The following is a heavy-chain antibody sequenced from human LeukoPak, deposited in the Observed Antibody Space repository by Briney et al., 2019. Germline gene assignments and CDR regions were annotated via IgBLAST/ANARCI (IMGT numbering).Heavy chain of an antibody. CDR1: GGSFSGYY. CDR2: INHSGST. J-gene: IGHJ5*02. Sequence: TSSETLSLTCAVYGGSFSGYYWSWIRQPPGKGLEWIGEINHSGSTNYNPSLKSRVTTSVDTSKNQFSLKLSSVTAADTAVYYCARDIAVAVSNWFDPWGQGTLVTVSS. CDR3: ARDIAVAVSNWFDP. D-gene: IGHD6-19*01. V-gene: IGHV4-34*01.